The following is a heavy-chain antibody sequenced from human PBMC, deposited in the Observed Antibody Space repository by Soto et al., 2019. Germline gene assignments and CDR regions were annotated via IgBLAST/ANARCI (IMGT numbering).Heavy chain of an antibody. CDR1: GGSINFSANY. CDR3: ASVSGNAFDI. Sequence: QVQLQESGPGLVKPSQTLSLTCTVSGGSINFSANYWSWIRQHPGKGLEWIGYIFYSGTTYYSPSLXSXVXMXXDTSENQFSLRLSSVTAADTAVYYCASVSGNAFDIWGQGTVVTVSS. J-gene: IGHJ3*02. CDR2: IFYSGTT. V-gene: IGHV4-31*03.